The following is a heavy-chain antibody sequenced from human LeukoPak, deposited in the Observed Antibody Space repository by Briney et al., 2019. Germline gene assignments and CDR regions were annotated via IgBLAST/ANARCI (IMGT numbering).Heavy chain of an antibody. D-gene: IGHD6-19*01. J-gene: IGHJ4*02. CDR1: GFTFSSYG. CDR2: ISYDGSNK. CDR3: AKEYYSSGPIDY. Sequence: GGSLRLSCAASGFTFSSYGMHWVRQAQGKGLEWVAVISYDGSNKYYADSVKGRFTISRDNSKNTLYLQMNSLRAEDTAVYYCAKEYYSSGPIDYWGQGTLVTVSS. V-gene: IGHV3-30*18.